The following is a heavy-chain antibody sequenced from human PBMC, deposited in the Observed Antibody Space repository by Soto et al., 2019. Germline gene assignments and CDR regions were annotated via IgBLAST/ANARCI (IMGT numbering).Heavy chain of an antibody. V-gene: IGHV1-69*13. D-gene: IGHD6-13*01. CDR3: ARTSDSSSWSYYYYGMDV. Sequence: SVKVSCKASGGTFSSYAISWVRQAPGQGLEWMGGIIPIFGTANYAQKFQGRVTITADESTSTAYMELSSLRSEDTAVYYCARTSDSSSWSYYYYGMDVWGQGTTVTVSS. J-gene: IGHJ6*02. CDR1: GGTFSSYA. CDR2: IIPIFGTA.